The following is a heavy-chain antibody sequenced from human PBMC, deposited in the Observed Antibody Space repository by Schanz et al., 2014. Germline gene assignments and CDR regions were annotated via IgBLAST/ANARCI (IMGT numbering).Heavy chain of an antibody. Sequence: QVQLQESGPGLVKPSETLSLTCSVSGGSIRTYFWAWIRQPPGKGLEWIGFIYYSGSTNYNPSLKSRVPITVPTPRNRSPLTLTSVPAADTGVYYCARQYSGWSRFDPWGQGIRVTVSS. J-gene: IGHJ5*02. D-gene: IGHD6-19*01. CDR1: GGSIRTYF. CDR2: IYYSGST. V-gene: IGHV4-59*08. CDR3: ARQYSGWSRFDP.